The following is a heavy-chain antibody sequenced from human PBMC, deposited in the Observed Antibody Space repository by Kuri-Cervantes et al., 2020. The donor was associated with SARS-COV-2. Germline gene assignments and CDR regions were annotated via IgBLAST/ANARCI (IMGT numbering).Heavy chain of an antibody. D-gene: IGHD5-18*01. CDR3: ARDRGYSTFDY. J-gene: IGHJ4*02. V-gene: IGHV3-7*01. Sequence: GESLKISCAASGFTFSSSWMTWVRQAPGKGLEWVTNINPYGSEINYVDSVRGRFTISRDNAKISLYLQMNNLRAEDTAVHYCARDRGYSTFDYWGQGILVTVSS. CDR1: GFTFSSSW. CDR2: INPYGSEI.